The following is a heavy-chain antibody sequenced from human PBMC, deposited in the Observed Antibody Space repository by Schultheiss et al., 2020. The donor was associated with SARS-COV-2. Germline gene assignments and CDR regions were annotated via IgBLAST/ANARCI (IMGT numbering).Heavy chain of an antibody. CDR1: GFTFSSYA. J-gene: IGHJ5*02. V-gene: IGHV3-30*04. CDR2: IWYDGSNK. D-gene: IGHD6-25*01. Sequence: GGSLRLSCSASGFTFSSYAMHWVRQAPGKGLEWVAVIWYDGSNKYYADSVKGRFTISRDNSKNTLYLQMNSLRAEDTAVYYCARRAAAEHNWFDPWGQGTLVTVSS. CDR3: ARRAAAEHNWFDP.